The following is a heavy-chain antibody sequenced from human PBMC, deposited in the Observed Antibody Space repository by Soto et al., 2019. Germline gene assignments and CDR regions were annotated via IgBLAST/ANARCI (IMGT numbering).Heavy chain of an antibody. J-gene: IGHJ5*02. CDR1: GFTFSSYA. Sequence: LSCAASGFTFSSYAMSWVRQAPGKGLEWVSAISGSGGSTYYADSVKGRFTISRDNSKNTLYLQMNSLRAEDTAVYYCAKDRSGTVTSRWFAPWGQGTLVTVSS. D-gene: IGHD4-4*01. CDR3: AKDRSGTVTSRWFAP. V-gene: IGHV3-23*01. CDR2: ISGSGGST.